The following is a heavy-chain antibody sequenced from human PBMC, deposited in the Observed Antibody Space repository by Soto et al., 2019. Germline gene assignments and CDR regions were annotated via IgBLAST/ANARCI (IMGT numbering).Heavy chain of an antibody. CDR1: GFTFSSYG. D-gene: IGHD3-22*01. CDR3: ARGEYYYDSSGYPPLYYFDY. V-gene: IGHV3-33*01. Sequence: GGSLRLSCAASGFTFSSYGMHWVRQAPGKGLEWVAVIWYDGSNKYYADSVKGRFTISRDNSKNTLYLQMNSLRAEDTAVYYCARGEYYYDSSGYPPLYYFDYWGQGTLVTVSS. J-gene: IGHJ4*02. CDR2: IWYDGSNK.